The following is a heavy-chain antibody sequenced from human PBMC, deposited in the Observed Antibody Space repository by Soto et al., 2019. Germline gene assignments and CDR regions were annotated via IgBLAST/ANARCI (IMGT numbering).Heavy chain of an antibody. CDR3: ARGAGRGYCSGNTCYSPYNYYGMDV. D-gene: IGHD2-15*01. V-gene: IGHV6-1*01. Sequence: QTLSLTCAISGDSVSSNSAAWNWVRQSPSRGLEWLGRTYYRSKWYDDYAVSVKSRITISPDTSKNQFSLHLKSVTPEDTAVYYCARGAGRGYCSGNTCYSPYNYYGMDVWGQGTTVTVSS. CDR2: TYYRSKWYD. J-gene: IGHJ6*02. CDR1: GDSVSSNSAA.